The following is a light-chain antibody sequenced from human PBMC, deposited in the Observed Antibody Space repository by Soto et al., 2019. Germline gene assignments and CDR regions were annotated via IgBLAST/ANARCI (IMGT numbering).Light chain of an antibody. Sequence: QSVLTQPASVSGSPGQSINLSCTGTSSDVGGYDFVSWYQQYPGKAPKLIIYQVTQRPSGVSPRFSASKSGNTASLRISGLQTEDEADYYCCSYGGGTTLVLGGGTQLTVL. CDR3: CSYGGGTTLV. J-gene: IGLJ2*01. CDR1: SSDVGGYDF. V-gene: IGLV2-23*02. CDR2: QVT.